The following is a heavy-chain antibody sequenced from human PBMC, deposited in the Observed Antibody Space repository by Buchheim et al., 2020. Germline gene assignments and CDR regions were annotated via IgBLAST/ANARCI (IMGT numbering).Heavy chain of an antibody. V-gene: IGHV3-23*01. J-gene: IGHJ4*02. Sequence: EVQLLESGGGLVQPGGSLRLSCAASGFTFSSYAMTWIRQAPGKGLEWVSGISGIGDSTYYAESVKGRFTISRDNSKNTLYLQMNSLRAEDTAVYYCAKAPSGGDSNGYYRYFDYWGQGTL. CDR3: AKAPSGGDSNGYYRYFDY. CDR1: GFTFSSYA. D-gene: IGHD3-22*01. CDR2: ISGIGDST.